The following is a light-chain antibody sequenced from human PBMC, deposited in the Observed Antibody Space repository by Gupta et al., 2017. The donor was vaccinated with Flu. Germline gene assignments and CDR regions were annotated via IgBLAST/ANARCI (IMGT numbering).Light chain of an antibody. J-gene: IGLJ2*01. CDR3: SSYAGSNSVV. Sequence: GSPGQSVTISCTGTSSDVGGYNYVSWYQQHPGKAPKLMIYEVSKRPSGVPDRFSGSKSGNTASLTVSGLQAEDEADYYCSSYAGSNSVVFGGGTKLTVL. V-gene: IGLV2-8*01. CDR1: SSDVGGYNY. CDR2: EVS.